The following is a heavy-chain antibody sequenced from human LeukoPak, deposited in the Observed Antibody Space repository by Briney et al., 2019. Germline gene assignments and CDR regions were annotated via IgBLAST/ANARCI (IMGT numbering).Heavy chain of an antibody. CDR3: ARMGAYYDFWSGRYWFDP. CDR1: GGSISSSSYY. Sequence: SETLSLTCTVSGGSISSSSYYWGWIRQPPGKGLEWIGSIYYSGSTYYNPSLKSRVTISVDTSKNQFSLKLSSVTAADTAVYYCARMGAYYDFWSGRYWFDPWGQGTLVTVSS. D-gene: IGHD3-3*01. V-gene: IGHV4-39*07. CDR2: IYYSGST. J-gene: IGHJ5*02.